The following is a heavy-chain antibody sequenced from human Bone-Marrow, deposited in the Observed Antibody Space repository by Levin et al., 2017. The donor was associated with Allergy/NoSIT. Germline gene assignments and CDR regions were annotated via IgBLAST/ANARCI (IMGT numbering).Heavy chain of an antibody. CDR3: ATHRATTITYFDS. Sequence: GASVKVSCKVSGHTLTGLSMHWVRQAPGKGLEWMGGFDSEDGEIFYAQKFQGRVTLTEDTSADTAYMELSSLRSEDTAVYYCATHRATTITYFDSWGQGTLVTVSS. D-gene: IGHD5-24*01. J-gene: IGHJ4*02. CDR1: GHTLTGLS. CDR2: FDSEDGEI. V-gene: IGHV1-24*01.